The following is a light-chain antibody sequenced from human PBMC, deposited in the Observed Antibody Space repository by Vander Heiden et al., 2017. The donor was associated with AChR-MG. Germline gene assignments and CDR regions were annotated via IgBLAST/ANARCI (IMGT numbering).Light chain of an antibody. CDR3: SSYTSSNTVL. V-gene: IGLV2-14*03. Sequence: QSALTQPASVSGSPGQSITISCTGTSSDVGGYNFVSWYQQHPGKAPKLMIYDVSERPSGVSYRFSGSKSGFTASLTISGLQAEDEADYYCSSYTSSNTVLFGGGTKLTGL. CDR1: SSDVGGYNF. J-gene: IGLJ2*01. CDR2: DVS.